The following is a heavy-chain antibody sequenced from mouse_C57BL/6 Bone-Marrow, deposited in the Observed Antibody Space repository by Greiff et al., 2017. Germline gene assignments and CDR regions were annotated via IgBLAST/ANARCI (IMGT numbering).Heavy chain of an antibody. Sequence: VQLQQPGAELVMPGASVKLSCKASGYTFTSYWMHWVKQRPGQGLEWIGEIDPSDSYTNYNQKFKGKSTLTVDKSSSTAYMQLSSLTSEDSAVYYCAREECYWGQGTTLTVSS. CDR2: IDPSDSYT. CDR3: AREECY. J-gene: IGHJ2*01. V-gene: IGHV1-69*01. CDR1: GYTFTSYW.